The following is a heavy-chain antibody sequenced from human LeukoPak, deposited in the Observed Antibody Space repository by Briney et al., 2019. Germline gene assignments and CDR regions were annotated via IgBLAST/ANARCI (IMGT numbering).Heavy chain of an antibody. D-gene: IGHD3-22*01. Sequence: SETLSLTCTVSGGSFSSYYWSWIRQPPGKGLEWIGYIYYSGSTNYNPSLKSRVTISVETSKNQFSLNLSSVTAADTAVYYCARWLSALNWFDPWGQGTLVTVSS. J-gene: IGHJ5*02. CDR2: IYYSGST. V-gene: IGHV4-59*01. CDR3: ARWLSALNWFDP. CDR1: GGSFSSYY.